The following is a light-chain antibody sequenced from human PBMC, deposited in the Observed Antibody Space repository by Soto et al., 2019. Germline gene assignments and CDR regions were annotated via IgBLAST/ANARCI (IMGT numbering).Light chain of an antibody. CDR3: QQRSNWLT. J-gene: IGKJ4*01. Sequence: DIVLAQSPATLSFSPGERATLSCRASQSVSSYLAWYQQKPGQAPRLLIYDASNRATGIPARFSGSGSGTEFTLKISSLEPEDFAVYYGQQRSNWLTFGGGTKVDIX. CDR1: QSVSSY. V-gene: IGKV3-11*01. CDR2: DAS.